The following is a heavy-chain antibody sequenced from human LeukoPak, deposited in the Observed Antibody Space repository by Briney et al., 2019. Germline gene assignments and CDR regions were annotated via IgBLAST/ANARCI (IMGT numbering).Heavy chain of an antibody. J-gene: IGHJ4*02. V-gene: IGHV1-46*01. Sequence: ASVNVSCKASGYAFTSYYMHWVRQAPGQGLEWMGIINPSGGSTSYAQKFQGRVTMTRDTSTSTVYMELSSLRSEDTAVYYCARTAMAYHFDYWGQGTLVTVSS. CDR2: INPSGGST. CDR1: GYAFTSYY. D-gene: IGHD5-18*01. CDR3: ARTAMAYHFDY.